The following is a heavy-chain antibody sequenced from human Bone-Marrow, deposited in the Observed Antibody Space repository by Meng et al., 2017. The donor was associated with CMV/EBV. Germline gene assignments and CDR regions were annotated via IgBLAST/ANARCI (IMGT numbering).Heavy chain of an antibody. CDR3: ARVLSIAVDRAFDY. J-gene: IGHJ4*02. Sequence: GESLKISCAASGFTFSSYWMSWVRQAPGKGLEWVANIKRDGSEKYYVDSVKGRFTISRDNAKNSLYLQMNSLRAEDTAVYYCARVLSIAVDRAFDYWGQGTLVTVSS. CDR2: IKRDGSEK. V-gene: IGHV3-7*01. D-gene: IGHD6-19*01. CDR1: GFTFSSYW.